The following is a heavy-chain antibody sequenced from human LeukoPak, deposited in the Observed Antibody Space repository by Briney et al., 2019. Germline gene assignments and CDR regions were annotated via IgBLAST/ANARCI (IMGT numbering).Heavy chain of an antibody. CDR2: IKQDGSEK. J-gene: IGHJ4*02. V-gene: IGHV3-7*01. Sequence: GGSLRLSCAASGFTFSSYWMSWVRQAPGKGLEWVANIKQDGSEKYYVDSVKGRFTISRDNAKNSLYLQMYSLTAEDTAVYYCARDGDHSCGDYWGQGTLVTVSS. D-gene: IGHD2-2*01. CDR3: ARDGDHSCGDY. CDR1: GFTFSSYW.